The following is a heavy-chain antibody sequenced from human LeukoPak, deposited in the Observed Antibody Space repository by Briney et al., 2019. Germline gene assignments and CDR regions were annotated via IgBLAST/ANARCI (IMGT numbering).Heavy chain of an antibody. CDR3: ARGGTGNYYYDMDV. J-gene: IGHJ6*02. CDR2: ISSSSSSI. Sequence: GGSLRLSCAASGFTFSSNSMSWVRQAPGKGLEWVSFISSSSSSIYYADSVKGRFTISRDNAKKSLYLQMNSLRAEDTAVYYCARGGTGNYYYDMDVWGQGTRSPSP. CDR1: GFTFSSNS. V-gene: IGHV3-21*01.